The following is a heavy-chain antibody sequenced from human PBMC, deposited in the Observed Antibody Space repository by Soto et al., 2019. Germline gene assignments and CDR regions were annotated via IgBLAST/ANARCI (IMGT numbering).Heavy chain of an antibody. CDR1: GFSFRSYS. J-gene: IGHJ3*01. CDR3: ARDGNYYDSSGFWP. CDR2: ISSSSMTI. D-gene: IGHD3-22*01. V-gene: IGHV3-48*02. Sequence: PVGSLRLSCAASGFSFRSYSMNWVRQAPGKGLEWISYISSSSMTIYYADSVKDRFIISRDNAKNSLYLQMNSLRDEDTAVYYCARDGNYYDSSGFWPWGQGTMVTVSS.